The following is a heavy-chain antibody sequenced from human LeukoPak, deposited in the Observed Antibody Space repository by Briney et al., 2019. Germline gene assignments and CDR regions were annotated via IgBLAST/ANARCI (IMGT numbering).Heavy chain of an antibody. Sequence: GGSLRLSCAASGINFRSSGMHWVRQAPGKGLEWVTFIQNDGSDKSYAASVKGRFTISRDNSKNTVYLHMNSLRVDDTALYYCAREGGRAAAGRFDYWGQGTLVTVSS. V-gene: IGHV3-30*02. D-gene: IGHD6-13*01. CDR2: IQNDGSDK. CDR3: AREGGRAAAGRFDY. J-gene: IGHJ4*02. CDR1: GINFRSSG.